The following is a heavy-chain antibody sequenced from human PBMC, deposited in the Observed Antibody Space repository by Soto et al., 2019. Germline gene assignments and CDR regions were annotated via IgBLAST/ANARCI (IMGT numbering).Heavy chain of an antibody. J-gene: IGHJ4*02. CDR1: GFSLSTSPVG. V-gene: IGHV2-5*02. D-gene: IGHD3-10*01. CDR3: VHSSYYGYYYDY. Sequence: QITLKESGPTLVKPTQTLTLTCTFSGFSLSTSPVGVGWIRQPPGKALEWLALTYWDDDKRYSPSLKSRLTITPDTSKSQVVLTMANMNLVDTATYYCVHSSYYGYYYDYWGQGILVTVSS. CDR2: TYWDDDK.